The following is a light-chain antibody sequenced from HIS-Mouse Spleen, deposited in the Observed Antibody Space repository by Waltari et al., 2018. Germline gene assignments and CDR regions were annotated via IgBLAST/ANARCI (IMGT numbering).Light chain of an antibody. CDR1: SSNIGSNT. CDR2: SNN. CDR3: AAWDDSLNGWV. V-gene: IGLV1-44*01. Sequence: QSVLTQPPSASGTPGQRVTISCSGSSSNIGSNTVNWYQQLPGTAPKLPSYSNNQRRSGVPDRFSGSKSGTSASLASSGLQSEDEADYYCAAWDDSLNGWVFGGGTKLTVL. J-gene: IGLJ3*02.